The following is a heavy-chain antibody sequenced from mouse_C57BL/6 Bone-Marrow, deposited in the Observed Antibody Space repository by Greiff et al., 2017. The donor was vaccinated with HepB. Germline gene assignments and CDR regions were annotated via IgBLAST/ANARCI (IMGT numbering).Heavy chain of an antibody. CDR1: GYTFTSYW. D-gene: IGHD2-10*02. Sequence: QVQLQQPGAELVKPGASVKLSCKASGYTFTSYWMQWVKQRPGQGLEWIGEIDPSDSYTNYNQKFKGKATLTVDTSSSTAYMQLSSLTSEDSAVYYCARSYERYYARDYWGQGTSVTVSS. V-gene: IGHV1-50*01. CDR2: IDPSDSYT. J-gene: IGHJ4*01. CDR3: ARSYERYYARDY.